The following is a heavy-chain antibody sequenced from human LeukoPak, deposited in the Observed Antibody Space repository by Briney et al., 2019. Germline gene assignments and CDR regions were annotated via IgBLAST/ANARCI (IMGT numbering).Heavy chain of an antibody. CDR3: ARQHDSYYYYYIDV. Sequence: PSETLSLTXVVSGFSISNGYYWVWLRQPPGRGLEWIGSLYHSDSAYYNTSLRSRVSMSVDMSKNQFSLTSSFVTAADTAVYYCARQHDSYYYYYIDVWGSGTTVTVSS. J-gene: IGHJ6*03. CDR1: GFSISNGYY. CDR2: LYHSDSA. V-gene: IGHV4-38-2*01.